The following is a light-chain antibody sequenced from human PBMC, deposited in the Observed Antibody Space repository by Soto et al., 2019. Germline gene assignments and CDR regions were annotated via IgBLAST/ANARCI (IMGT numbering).Light chain of an antibody. J-gene: IGLJ3*02. Sequence: QSALTQPASVSGSPGQSITISCTGTSSDVGSYLVSWHQQHPGKAPKVMIYEVTKRPSGVSDHFSGSKSGNTASLTISGLQAEDEADYYCCSYAGSSTLVFGGGTKLTVL. CDR2: EVT. CDR3: CSYAGSSTLV. V-gene: IGLV2-23*02. CDR1: SSDVGSYL.